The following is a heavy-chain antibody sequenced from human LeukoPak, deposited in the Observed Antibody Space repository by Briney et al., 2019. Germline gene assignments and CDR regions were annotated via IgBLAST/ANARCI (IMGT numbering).Heavy chain of an antibody. V-gene: IGHV1-2*04. CDR3: ARAPDTPHLGGYYYGMDV. D-gene: IGHD2-2*02. CDR2: INPNSGGT. Sequence: GASVKVSCKASGYTFTGYFMHWVRQAPGQGLEWMGRINPNSGGTNYAQKFQGWVTMTRDTSISTAYMELSRLRSDDTAVYYCARAPDTPHLGGYYYGMDVWGQGTTVTVSS. J-gene: IGHJ6*02. CDR1: GYTFTGYF.